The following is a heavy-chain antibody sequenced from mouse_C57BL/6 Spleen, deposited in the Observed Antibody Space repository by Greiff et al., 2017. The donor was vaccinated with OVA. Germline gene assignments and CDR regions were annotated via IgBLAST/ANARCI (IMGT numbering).Heavy chain of an antibody. J-gene: IGHJ4*01. Sequence: QVQLQQPGAELVKPGASVKLSCKASGYTFTSYWLQWVKQRPGQGLEWIGEIDPSDSYTNYNQKFKGKATLTVDTSSSTADMQLSSLTSEDSAVDYCARATAQATAMDYWGQGTSVTVSS. D-gene: IGHD3-2*02. CDR2: IDPSDSYT. CDR1: GYTFTSYW. CDR3: ARATAQATAMDY. V-gene: IGHV1-50*01.